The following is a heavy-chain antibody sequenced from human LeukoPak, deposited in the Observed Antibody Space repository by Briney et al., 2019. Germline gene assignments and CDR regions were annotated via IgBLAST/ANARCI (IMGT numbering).Heavy chain of an antibody. V-gene: IGHV4-59*08. CDR3: ARWYSSGWAFDY. CDR1: GGSISSYY. D-gene: IGHD6-19*01. CDR2: IYYTGST. Sequence: SETLSLTCNVSGGSISSYYWNWIRQPPGKGLEWIGYIYYTGSTNYNPSLKSRVTMSVDTSKNQFSLKLSSVTAADTAVYYCARWYSSGWAFDYWGQGTLVTVSS. J-gene: IGHJ4*02.